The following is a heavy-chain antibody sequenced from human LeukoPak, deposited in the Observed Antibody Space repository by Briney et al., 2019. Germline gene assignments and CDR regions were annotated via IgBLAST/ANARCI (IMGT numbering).Heavy chain of an antibody. CDR2: TYYRSRWYS. CDR1: GDSVSSNTTA. CDR3: AKDRKETGGWIHFDS. Sequence: SRTLSLTCAIFGDSVSSNTTAWSWIRQSPERGLEWLASTYYRSRWYSHYADSVKSRITINPDTSKNQLSLQLNSVTPEDTAVYYCAKDRKETGGWIHFDSWGQGTLVTVSS. V-gene: IGHV6-1*01. J-gene: IGHJ4*02. D-gene: IGHD2-8*02.